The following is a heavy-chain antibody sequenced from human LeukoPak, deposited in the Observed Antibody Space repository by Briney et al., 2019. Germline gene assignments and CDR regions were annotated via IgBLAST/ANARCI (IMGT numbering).Heavy chain of an antibody. V-gene: IGHV3-15*01. CDR2: ISTKADGGTT. D-gene: IGHD2-21*02. CDR1: GFTFTNAW. CDR3: IKSSGDWH. Sequence: PGGSLRLSCTTSGFTFTNAWMSWVRQAPGKGLEGVGRISTKADGGTTDYAAPVKGRFTISRDDSKNTLYLQMNSLKTEDTAVYYCIKSSGDWHWGQGTLVTVSS. J-gene: IGHJ4*02.